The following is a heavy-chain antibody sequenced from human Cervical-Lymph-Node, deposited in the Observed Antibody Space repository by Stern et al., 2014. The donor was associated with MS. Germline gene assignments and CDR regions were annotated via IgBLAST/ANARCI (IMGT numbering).Heavy chain of an antibody. CDR2: ISAYNGNT. CDR1: GYTFTTFG. J-gene: IGHJ5*02. Sequence: VQLVQSGGELKKPGASVKVSCKASGYTFTTFGISWVRQAPGQGLEWMGWISAYNGNTHYAQKFQGRVTLTTKTSTTTAYMELRSLRPDDTAIYFCARRVYGDYAAYQDLWGQGTPVTVSS. D-gene: IGHD4-17*01. V-gene: IGHV1-18*04. CDR3: ARRVYGDYAAYQDL.